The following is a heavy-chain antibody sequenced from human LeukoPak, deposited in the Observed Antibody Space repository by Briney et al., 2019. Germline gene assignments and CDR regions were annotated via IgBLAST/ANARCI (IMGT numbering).Heavy chain of an antibody. J-gene: IGHJ4*02. CDR1: GGSFSGYY. V-gene: IGHV4-34*01. Sequence: SETLSLTCAVYGGSFSGYYWSWIRQPPGKGLEWIGEINHSGSTNYNPSLKSRVTISGETSKKQLSLKPSSVTGADTAVYYCARGSFGGDFSWGQGTLVTVSS. CDR2: INHSGST. CDR3: ARGSFGGDFS. D-gene: IGHD4-17*01.